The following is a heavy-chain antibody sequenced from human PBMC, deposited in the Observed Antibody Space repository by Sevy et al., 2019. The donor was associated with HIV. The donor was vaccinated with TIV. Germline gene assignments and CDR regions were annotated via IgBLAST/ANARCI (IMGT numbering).Heavy chain of an antibody. D-gene: IGHD3-22*01. CDR1: GFTFSSYA. CDR3: AKAMYYYDSSGYYEAEYFQH. J-gene: IGHJ1*01. Sequence: GGSLRLSCAASGFTFSSYAMSWVRQAPGKGLEWVSAISGSGGSTYYADSVKGRFTISRVNSKNTMYLQMNSLRAEDTAVYYCAKAMYYYDSSGYYEAEYFQHWGQGTLVTVSS. V-gene: IGHV3-23*01. CDR2: ISGSGGST.